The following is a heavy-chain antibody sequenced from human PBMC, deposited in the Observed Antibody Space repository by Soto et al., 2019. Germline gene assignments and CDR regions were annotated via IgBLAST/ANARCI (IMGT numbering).Heavy chain of an antibody. CDR3: VRSGDNYNLLDY. Sequence: GGSLRLSCTASGFTFSDHYMSWIRQAPGKGLEWIGYSSNSGSFTRYADSVKGRFSISRDNAKNSLYLQINSLRGDDTATYFCVRSGDNYNLLDYWGQGTPVTVSS. D-gene: IGHD1-1*01. J-gene: IGHJ4*02. V-gene: IGHV3-11*06. CDR2: SSNSGSFT. CDR1: GFTFSDHY.